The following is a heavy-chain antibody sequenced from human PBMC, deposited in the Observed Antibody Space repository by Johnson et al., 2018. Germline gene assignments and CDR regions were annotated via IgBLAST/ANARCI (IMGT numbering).Heavy chain of an antibody. Sequence: QVQLQESGGGVVQPGRSLRLSCVASGFTLSSYAVHWVRQAPGKGLEWVAVISYDGYNKFYADSVKGRFTISRDTSQNTLYLQMNSLRDEDTAVSYCARVPNDSGDYTDAFDTWGPGTMVTVSS. D-gene: IGHD4-17*01. V-gene: IGHV3-30-3*01. CDR3: ARVPNDSGDYTDAFDT. CDR2: ISYDGYNK. CDR1: GFTLSSYA. J-gene: IGHJ3*02.